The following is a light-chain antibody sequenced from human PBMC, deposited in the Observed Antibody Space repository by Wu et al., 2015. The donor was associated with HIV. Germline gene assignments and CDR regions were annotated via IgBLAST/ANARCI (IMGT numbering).Light chain of an antibody. V-gene: IGKV3-15*01. J-gene: IGKJ2*03. CDR3: QQYNNWPPYS. CDR1: QSVSRN. CDR2: GAS. Sequence: EIVMTQSPATLSVSPGEGATLSCRASQSVSRNLAWYQQKPGQAPRLLIYGASTRATDIPARFSGSGFGTQFILSISSLQSEDFAVYYCQQYNNWPPYSFGQGTNLEIK.